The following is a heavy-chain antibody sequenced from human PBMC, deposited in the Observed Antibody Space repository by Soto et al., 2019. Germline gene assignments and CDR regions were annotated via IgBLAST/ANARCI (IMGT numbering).Heavy chain of an antibody. Sequence: EVQLVESGGGLVKPGGSLRLSCAASGFTFSNAWMSWVRQAPGKGLEWVGRIKSKTDGGTTDYAAPVKGRFTISRDDSKNKLYLQMNSLKTEDTAVYYCTSIAVAGENYFDYWGQGTLVTVSS. V-gene: IGHV3-15*01. CDR1: GFTFSNAW. CDR3: TSIAVAGENYFDY. CDR2: IKSKTDGGTT. J-gene: IGHJ4*02. D-gene: IGHD6-19*01.